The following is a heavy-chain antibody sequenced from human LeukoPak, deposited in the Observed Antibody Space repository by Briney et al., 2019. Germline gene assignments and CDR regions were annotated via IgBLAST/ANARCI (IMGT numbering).Heavy chain of an antibody. D-gene: IGHD6-19*01. Sequence: ASVKVSCKASGGTFSSYAISWVRQAPGQGLEWMGGITPIFDTANYAQKFQGRVTITADESTSTAYMELSSLRSEDTAVYYCASTKGYSSGWRNYYYYYGMDVWGQGTTVTVSS. CDR1: GGTFSSYA. V-gene: IGHV1-69*13. J-gene: IGHJ6*02. CDR2: ITPIFDTA. CDR3: ASTKGYSSGWRNYYYYYGMDV.